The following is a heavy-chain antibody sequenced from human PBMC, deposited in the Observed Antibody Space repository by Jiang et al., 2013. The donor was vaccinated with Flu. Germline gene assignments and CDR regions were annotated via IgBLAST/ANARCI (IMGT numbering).Heavy chain of an antibody. J-gene: IGHJ4*02. CDR3: ARASGEQHFDS. V-gene: IGHV1-46*01. CDR1: GYTFSDYY. CDR2: INPRDSDA. Sequence: SGAEVKKPGASVRISCKASGYTFSDYYLHWVRQAPGHGLEWMGIINPRDSDANSSETFQDRFTMTWVASTNTLYLDLSGLRPDDTAVYYCARASGEQHFDSWGQGALVTVSS. D-gene: IGHD7-27*01.